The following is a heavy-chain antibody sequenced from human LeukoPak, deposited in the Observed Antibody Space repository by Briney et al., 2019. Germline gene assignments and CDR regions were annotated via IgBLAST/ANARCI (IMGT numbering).Heavy chain of an antibody. J-gene: IGHJ3*02. Sequence: SETLSLTCTVSGGSISSSSYYWGWIRQPPGKGLEWIGSIYYSGSTHYNPSLKSRVTISVDTSKNQFSLKLSSVTAADTAVYYCARDGSWGYPAFDIWGQGTMVTVSS. D-gene: IGHD1-26*01. CDR2: IYYSGST. CDR3: ARDGSWGYPAFDI. CDR1: GGSISSSSYY. V-gene: IGHV4-39*07.